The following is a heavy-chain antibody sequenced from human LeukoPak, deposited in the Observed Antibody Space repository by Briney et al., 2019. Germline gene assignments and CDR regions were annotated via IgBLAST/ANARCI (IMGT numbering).Heavy chain of an antibody. CDR2: INPNNGGS. V-gene: IGHV1-2*02. CDR3: SSAIKAIPTADDDFGI. CDR1: GYTFTDYY. D-gene: IGHD2-2*01. J-gene: IGHJ3*02. Sequence: GASVKVSCKASGYTFTDYYLHWVRQAPGQGLQWMGWINPNNGGSNSAQKFQGRVTMTRDTSISTAYMELTGLRSDDTAVYYCSSAIKAIPTADDDFGIWGQGTMVTVSS.